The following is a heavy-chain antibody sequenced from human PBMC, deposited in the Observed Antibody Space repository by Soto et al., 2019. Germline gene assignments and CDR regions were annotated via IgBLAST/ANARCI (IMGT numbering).Heavy chain of an antibody. D-gene: IGHD6-13*01. CDR1: GGSFSGYY. V-gene: IGHV4-34*01. CDR2: INHSGST. Sequence: LSLTCAVYGGSFSGYYWSWIRQPPGKGLEWIGEINHSGSTNYNPSLKSRVTISVDTSKNQFSLKLSSVTAADTAVYYCARGKEGIAAAGTFTSMGNYYYGMDVWGQGTTVTVSS. J-gene: IGHJ6*02. CDR3: ARGKEGIAAAGTFTSMGNYYYGMDV.